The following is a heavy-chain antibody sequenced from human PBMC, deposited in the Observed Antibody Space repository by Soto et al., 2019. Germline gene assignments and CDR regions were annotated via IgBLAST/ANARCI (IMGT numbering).Heavy chain of an antibody. CDR3: AAESSVTTGYYYYYGMDV. J-gene: IGHJ6*02. D-gene: IGHD4-4*01. CDR1: GFTFTSSA. CDR2: IVVGSGNT. Sequence: GASVKPSCKDCGFTFTSSAVQWVRQARGQRLEWIGWIVVGSGNTNYAQKFQERVTITRDMSTSTAYIELSSLRSEDTAVYYCAAESSVTTGYYYYYGMDVWGQGTTVTVSS. V-gene: IGHV1-58*01.